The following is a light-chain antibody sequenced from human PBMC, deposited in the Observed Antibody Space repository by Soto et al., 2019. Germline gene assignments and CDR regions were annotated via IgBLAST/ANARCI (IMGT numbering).Light chain of an antibody. Sequence: QSVLTQPPSASGSPGQSVTISCTGTSSDVGNYYYVSWYQQHPGKAPKLMIYEVSKRPSGVPDRFSGSKSGNTASLTVSGLQAEDEADYYCSSYAGSNNPYVFGTVTKLTVL. CDR1: SSDVGNYYY. CDR3: SSYAGSNNPYV. J-gene: IGLJ1*01. CDR2: EVS. V-gene: IGLV2-8*01.